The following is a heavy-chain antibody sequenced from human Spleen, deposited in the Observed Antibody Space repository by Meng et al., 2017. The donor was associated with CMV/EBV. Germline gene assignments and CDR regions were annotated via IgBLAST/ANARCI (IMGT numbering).Heavy chain of an antibody. CDR1: CYTFTSYG. V-gene: IGHV1-18*01. D-gene: IGHD6-13*01. Sequence: ASVKVSCKASCYTFTSYGISWVRQAPGQGLEWMGWISAYNGDTNYAQKLQGRVTMTTETSTSTAYMELRSLRSDDTAVYYCARFPMSSWYAYYYYGTDVWGQGTTVTVSS. CDR3: ARFPMSSWYAYYYYGTDV. J-gene: IGHJ6*01. CDR2: ISAYNGDT.